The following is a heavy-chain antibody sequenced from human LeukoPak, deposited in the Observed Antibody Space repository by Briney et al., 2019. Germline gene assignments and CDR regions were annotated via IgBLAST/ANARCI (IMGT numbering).Heavy chain of an antibody. J-gene: IGHJ4*02. D-gene: IGHD4-17*01. CDR3: AKDMGSDGDYGLDY. Sequence: GGSLRLSCAVSGFTFDDYAMHWVRQAPGKGLEWVSGISWNSGSIGYADSVKGRFTISRDNAKNSLYLQMNSLRAEDTALYYCAKDMGSDGDYGLDYWGQGTLVTVSS. CDR2: ISWNSGSI. V-gene: IGHV3-9*01. CDR1: GFTFDDYA.